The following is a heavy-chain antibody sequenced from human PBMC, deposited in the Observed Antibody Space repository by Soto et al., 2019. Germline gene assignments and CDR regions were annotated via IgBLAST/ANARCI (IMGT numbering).Heavy chain of an antibody. CDR1: GGSISSYY. Sequence: SETLSLTCTVSGGSISSYYWSWIRQPPGKGLEWIGFIFYSGSTSYNPSLKSRVTISVDTSKNQFSLKLNSVTAADTALFYCARARGSYYNFEYWGQGTLVTVSS. CDR3: ARARGSYYNFEY. D-gene: IGHD3-10*01. CDR2: IFYSGST. V-gene: IGHV4-59*01. J-gene: IGHJ4*02.